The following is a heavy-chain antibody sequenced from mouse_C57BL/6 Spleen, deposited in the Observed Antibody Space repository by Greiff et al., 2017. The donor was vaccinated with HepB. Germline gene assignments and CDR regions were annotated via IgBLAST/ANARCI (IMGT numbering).Heavy chain of an antibody. CDR3: ARRMITNAMDY. CDR2: ISSGSSTI. D-gene: IGHD2-4*01. Sequence: EVKLVESGGGLVKPGGSLKLSCAASGFTFSDYGMHWVRQAPEKGLEWVAYISSGSSTIYYADTVKGRFTISRDNAKNTLFLQMTSLRSEDTAMYYCARRMITNAMDYWGQGTSVTVSS. V-gene: IGHV5-17*01. J-gene: IGHJ4*01. CDR1: GFTFSDYG.